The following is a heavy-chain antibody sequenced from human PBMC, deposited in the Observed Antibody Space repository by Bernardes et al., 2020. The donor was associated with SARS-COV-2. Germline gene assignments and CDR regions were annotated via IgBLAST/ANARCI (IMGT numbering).Heavy chain of an antibody. J-gene: IGHJ6*03. CDR3: ARGTGIVLMVYAPYSLDV. D-gene: IGHD2-8*01. Sequence: ASVKVSCKASGYTFTSYDINWVRQATGQGLEWMGWMNPNSGNTGYAQKFQGRVTMTRNTSISTAYMELSSLRSEDTAVYYCARGTGIVLMVYAPYSLDVWGKGATVTV. CDR1: GYTFTSYD. V-gene: IGHV1-8*01. CDR2: MNPNSGNT.